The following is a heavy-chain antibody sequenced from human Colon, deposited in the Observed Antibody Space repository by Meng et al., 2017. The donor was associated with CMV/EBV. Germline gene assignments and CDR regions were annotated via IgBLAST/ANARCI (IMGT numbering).Heavy chain of an antibody. J-gene: IGHJ6*02. V-gene: IGHV3-30-3*01. CDR2: ISYDGSNK. CDR3: AREDIVVVPAAIVYYGMDV. D-gene: IGHD2-2*01. Sequence: GGSLRLSCAASGFTFSSYAMHWVRQAPGKGLEWVAVISYDGSNKYYADSVKGRFTISRDNSKNTLYLQMNSLRAEDTAVYYCAREDIVVVPAAIVYYGMDVWGQGTTVTVSS. CDR1: GFTFSSYA.